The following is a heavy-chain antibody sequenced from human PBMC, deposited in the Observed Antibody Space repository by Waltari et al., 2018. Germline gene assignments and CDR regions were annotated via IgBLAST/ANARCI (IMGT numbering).Heavy chain of an antibody. V-gene: IGHV3-30*04. Sequence: QVQLVESGGGVVQPGRSLRLSFAAPEFTFSSHAMHWVRQAPGKGLEWVAVISYNGRNIYYVDSVKGRFTISRDNSKKMLYLQMNSLRIEDTAVYYCTRDYCDRTNCHGMDVWGQGTTVTVSS. J-gene: IGHJ6*02. CDR2: ISYNGRNI. CDR3: TRDYCDRTNCHGMDV. CDR1: EFTFSSHA. D-gene: IGHD3-22*01.